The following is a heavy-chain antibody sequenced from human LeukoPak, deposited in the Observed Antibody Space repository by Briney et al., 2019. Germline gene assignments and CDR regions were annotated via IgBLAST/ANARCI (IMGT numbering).Heavy chain of an antibody. CDR2: IYPGDSDT. J-gene: IGHJ6*03. V-gene: IGHV5-51*01. Sequence: GESLKISCKGSGHSFTSYWIGWVRQMPGKGLEWMGIIYPGDSDTRYSPSFQGQVTISADKSISTAYLQWSSLKASDTAMYYCARRAQYDGYYMDVWGKGTTVTVSS. D-gene: IGHD3-16*01. CDR3: ARRAQYDGYYMDV. CDR1: GHSFTSYW.